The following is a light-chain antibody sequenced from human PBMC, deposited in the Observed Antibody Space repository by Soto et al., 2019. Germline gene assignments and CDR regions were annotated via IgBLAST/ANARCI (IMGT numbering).Light chain of an antibody. J-gene: IGKJ4*01. CDR1: QSVSGN. CDR3: QQRENWPLT. CDR2: GAS. V-gene: IGKV3-15*01. Sequence: EIVMTQSPATLSVSPGERATLSCRASQSVSGNLAWYQQKPGQAPRLLIYGASTRATGIPARFSGSGSGTEFTLTISSLEPEDFAIYYCQQRENWPLTFGGGTKVEIK.